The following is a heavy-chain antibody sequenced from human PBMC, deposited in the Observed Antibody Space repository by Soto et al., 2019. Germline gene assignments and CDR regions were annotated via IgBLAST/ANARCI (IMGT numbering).Heavy chain of an antibody. Sequence: QVQLVQSGAEVKKPGSSVKVSCKASGGTFSNYAINWVRQAPGQGLEWTGGIIPIFGTANYAQKFQGRVTITADESTSTAYLDLSSLRSEDTAVYYCARPVEMATISRSYLFYWGQGTLVTVSS. V-gene: IGHV1-69*01. J-gene: IGHJ4*02. D-gene: IGHD5-12*01. CDR2: IIPIFGTA. CDR1: GGTFSNYA. CDR3: ARPVEMATISRSYLFY.